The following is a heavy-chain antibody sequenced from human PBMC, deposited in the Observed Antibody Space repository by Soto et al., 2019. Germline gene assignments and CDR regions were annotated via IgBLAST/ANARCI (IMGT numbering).Heavy chain of an antibody. J-gene: IGHJ4*02. CDR2: ISSSSSYI. D-gene: IGHD3-22*01. V-gene: IGHV3-21*01. CDR3: ARVPREYSDDSSGYYPFDY. CDR1: GFTFSSYS. Sequence: GGSLRLSCAASGFTFSSYSMNWVRQAPGKGLEWGSSISSSSSYIYYADSVKGRFTISRDNAKNSLYLQMNSLRAEDTAVYYCARVPREYSDDSSGYYPFDYWGQGTLVTSPQ.